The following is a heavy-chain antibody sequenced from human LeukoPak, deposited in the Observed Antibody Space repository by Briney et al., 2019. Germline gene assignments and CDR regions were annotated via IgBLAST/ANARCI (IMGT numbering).Heavy chain of an antibody. D-gene: IGHD3-22*01. CDR1: GGTFSSYA. J-gene: IGHJ3*02. Sequence: SVKVSCQASGGTFSSYAISWVRQAPGQGLEWMGRIIPILGIANYAQKFQGRVTITADKSTSTAYMELSSLRSEDTAVYYCARGNYYDSSLAFDIWGQGTMVTVSS. CDR3: ARGNYYDSSLAFDI. CDR2: IIPILGIA. V-gene: IGHV1-69*04.